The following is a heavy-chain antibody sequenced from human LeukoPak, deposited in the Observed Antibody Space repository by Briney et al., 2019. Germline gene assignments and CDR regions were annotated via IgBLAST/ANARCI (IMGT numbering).Heavy chain of an antibody. J-gene: IGHJ5*02. CDR3: ARGAGPLFDP. CDR2: ISSSGTIT. Sequence: TGGSLRLSCAASGFTFSDHNMSWIRQAPGKGLEWFSYISSSGTITHYADSVKGRFTISRDNAKNSLYLQMNSLRAEDTAVYYCARGAGPLFDPWGQGTLVTVSS. V-gene: IGHV3-11*01. CDR1: GFTFSDHN.